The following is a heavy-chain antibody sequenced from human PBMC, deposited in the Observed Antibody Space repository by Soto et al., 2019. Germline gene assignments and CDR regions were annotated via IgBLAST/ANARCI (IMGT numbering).Heavy chain of an antibody. V-gene: IGHV4-59*08. J-gene: IGHJ6*02. Sequence: QVQLQESGPGLVKPSETLSLTCTVSGGSISSYYWSWIRQPPGKGLEWIGYIYYSGSTNYNPSLKNRVTQSVDTSNNQFSLKLSSVTAADTAVYYCARHSQLWLNSVMDVWGQGTTVTVSS. D-gene: IGHD5-18*01. CDR3: ARHSQLWLNSVMDV. CDR1: GGSISSYY. CDR2: IYYSGST.